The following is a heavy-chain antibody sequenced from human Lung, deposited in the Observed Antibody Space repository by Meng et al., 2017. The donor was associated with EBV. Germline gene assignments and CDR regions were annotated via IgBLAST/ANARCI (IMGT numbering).Heavy chain of an antibody. CDR1: GYTFTRYP. CDR3: GTLKYTSGFYGPAY. D-gene: IGHD6-19*01. CDR2: ISTNTGNP. J-gene: IGHJ4*02. V-gene: IGHV7-4-1*02. Sequence: QGQLVKFGSGLKKPGASVKVSCKASGYTFTRYPMNWVRQAPGQGLEWMGWISTNTGNPTYAQGFTGRFVFSVDTSVSTAYLQISSLKAEDTAVYYCGTLKYTSGFYGPAYWGQGALVTVSS.